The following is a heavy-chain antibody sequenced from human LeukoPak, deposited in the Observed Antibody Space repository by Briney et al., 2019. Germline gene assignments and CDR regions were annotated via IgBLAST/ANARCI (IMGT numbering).Heavy chain of an antibody. CDR3: ARGVDTAMVPPFDY. CDR2: INWNGETI. CDR1: GFTFDDFG. Sequence: GGSLRLSCATSGFTFDDFGMAWVRQVPGKGPEWVSGINWNGETIAYRDSVKGRFTISRDSARRSVYLQMNSLREEDTALYYCARGVDTAMVPPFDYWGQGTLVTVSS. D-gene: IGHD5-18*01. J-gene: IGHJ4*02. V-gene: IGHV3-20*04.